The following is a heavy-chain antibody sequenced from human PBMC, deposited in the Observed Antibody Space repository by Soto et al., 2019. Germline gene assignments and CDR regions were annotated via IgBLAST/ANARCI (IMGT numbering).Heavy chain of an antibody. V-gene: IGHV3-74*01. CDR2: INSDGTTA. J-gene: IGHJ4*02. CDR3: AKDGEGVANFDY. D-gene: IGHD3-10*01. CDR1: GFTFSTNL. Sequence: EVQLVEAGGGVVQPGGSLRLSCAASGFTFSTNLMHWVRQGPGKGLVWVPRINSDGTTAAYADSVQGRFTISRDNAKNTLYLHMTSLRGEDTAVYYCAKDGEGVANFDYWGQGTLVTVSS.